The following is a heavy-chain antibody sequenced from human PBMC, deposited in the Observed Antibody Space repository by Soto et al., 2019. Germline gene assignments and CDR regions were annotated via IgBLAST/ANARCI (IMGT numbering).Heavy chain of an antibody. Sequence: SVKVSCKASGGTFSSYAISWVRQAPGQGLEWMGGIIPIFGTANYAQKFQGRVTITADESTSTAYMELSSLRSEDTAVYYCASDTRPQIFGSTSSWFDPWGQGTLVTVSS. V-gene: IGHV1-69*13. J-gene: IGHJ5*02. CDR2: IIPIFGTA. CDR3: ASDTRPQIFGSTSSWFDP. D-gene: IGHD3-3*01. CDR1: GGTFSSYA.